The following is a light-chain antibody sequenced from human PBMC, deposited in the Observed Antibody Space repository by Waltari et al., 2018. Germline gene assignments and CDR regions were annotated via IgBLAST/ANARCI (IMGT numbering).Light chain of an antibody. Sequence: QSALTQPASVSGSPGQSITISCTGTSSDVGGYNYVSWYQQHPGKAPKLMIYDVSNRPSGVSNRFSGSKSGNTASLTISGLQAEDEADYYCSSYISSSTRELFGGGTSLTVL. V-gene: IGLV2-14*03. CDR1: SSDVGGYNY. J-gene: IGLJ2*01. CDR2: DVS. CDR3: SSYISSSTREL.